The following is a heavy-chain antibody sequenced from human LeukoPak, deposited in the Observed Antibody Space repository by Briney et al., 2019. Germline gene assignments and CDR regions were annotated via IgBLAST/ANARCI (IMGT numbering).Heavy chain of an antibody. D-gene: IGHD5-24*01. CDR1: GFTFNIFA. V-gene: IGHV3-23*01. Sequence: GGSVTLFCAVSGFTFNIFAKHWPPQARGKGREWVSNISGSGDSTYYADSVKGRFTISRDNSKNTLCLKMTSLRAEDTAVYYCAKLRTQRWLQYRGFDYWGQGTLVTVSS. CDR3: AKLRTQRWLQYRGFDY. CDR2: ISGSGDST. J-gene: IGHJ4*02.